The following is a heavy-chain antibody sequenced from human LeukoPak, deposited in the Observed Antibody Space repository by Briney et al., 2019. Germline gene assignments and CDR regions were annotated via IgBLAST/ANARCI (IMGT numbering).Heavy chain of an antibody. CDR3: AKGTYGSGSYYYYYGMDV. Sequence: GGSLRLSCAVSGFTFGSYAMGWVRQAPGKGLEWVSAISGSGTGTYYADSVKGRFTISRDNSKNTLYLQMNSLRAEDTAVYYCAKGTYGSGSYYYYYGMDVWGQGTTVTVSS. D-gene: IGHD3-10*01. CDR2: ISGSGTGT. V-gene: IGHV3-23*01. CDR1: GFTFGSYA. J-gene: IGHJ6*02.